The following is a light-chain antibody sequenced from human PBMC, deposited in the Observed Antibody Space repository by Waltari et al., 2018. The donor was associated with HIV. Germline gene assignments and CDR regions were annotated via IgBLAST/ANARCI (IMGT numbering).Light chain of an antibody. CDR3: QQYLWIPPT. Sequence: DTVMTQSPESLAVSLGERATINCKSSQSVLYNSNSRNYLAWYQQIPGQPPKLLIYWASTRESGVPDRFSVSGSGTDFTLTISSLQAEDVGVYYCQQYLWIPPTFGPGTKVEIK. CDR2: WAS. V-gene: IGKV4-1*01. CDR1: QSVLYNSNSRNY. J-gene: IGKJ1*01.